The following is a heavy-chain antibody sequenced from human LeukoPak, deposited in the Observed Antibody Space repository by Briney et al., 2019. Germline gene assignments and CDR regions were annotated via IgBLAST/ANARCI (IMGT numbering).Heavy chain of an antibody. V-gene: IGHV3-21*01. Sequence: GRSLRLSCAASGFTFSSYGMNWVRQAPGKGLEWVSSISSSSDYIYYADSLKGRFTISRDNAKSSLYLQMNSLRAEDTAVYYCAREEGGAGLYGFDIWGQGTMVTVSS. CDR2: ISSSSDYI. CDR3: AREEGGAGLYGFDI. J-gene: IGHJ3*02. CDR1: GFTFSSYG. D-gene: IGHD1-26*01.